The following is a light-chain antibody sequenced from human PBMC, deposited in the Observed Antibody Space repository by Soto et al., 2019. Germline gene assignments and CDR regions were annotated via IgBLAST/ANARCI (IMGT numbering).Light chain of an antibody. Sequence: QSVLTQPPSVSAAPRQRVTISCSGSSSNLGINAVNWYQQVPGKAPKLLIHFDDRVASGVSDRFSGSKSGTSASLAISALQSEDEADYYCASWDDDLNGPLFGGGTKLTVL. CDR1: SSNLGINA. CDR2: FDD. CDR3: ASWDDDLNGPL. J-gene: IGLJ3*02. V-gene: IGLV1-36*01.